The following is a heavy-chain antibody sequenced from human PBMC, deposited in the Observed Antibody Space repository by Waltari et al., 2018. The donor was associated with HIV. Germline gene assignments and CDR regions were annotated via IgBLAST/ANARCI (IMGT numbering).Heavy chain of an antibody. CDR1: GYTFSSHT. D-gene: IGHD3-16*01. J-gene: IGHJ4*01. V-gene: IGHV3-48*01. Sequence: EVQLVESGGGLVQPGGSLRLSCAASGYTFSSHTIIGVRQAPGKGLEWLSYISSSSRTIYYADSVEGRFTVSRDNARNSAYLQMNSLKVEDTAVYYCAREFGTIDNFDYWGQGTLVSVSS. CDR2: ISSSSRTI. CDR3: AREFGTIDNFDY.